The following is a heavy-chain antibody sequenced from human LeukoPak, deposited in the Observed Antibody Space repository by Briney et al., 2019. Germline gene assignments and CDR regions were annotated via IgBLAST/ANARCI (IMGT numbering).Heavy chain of an antibody. CDR3: ARTRGYSYAYFDY. V-gene: IGHV4-34*01. CDR2: INHSGST. J-gene: IGHJ4*02. CDR1: GGSFSDYY. Sequence: SETLSLTCAVYGGSFSDYYWSWIRQPPGKGLEWIGEINHSGSTNYNPSLKSRVTISVDTSKIQSSLKLSSVTAADTAMYYCARTRGYSYAYFDYWGQGTLVTVSS. D-gene: IGHD5-18*01.